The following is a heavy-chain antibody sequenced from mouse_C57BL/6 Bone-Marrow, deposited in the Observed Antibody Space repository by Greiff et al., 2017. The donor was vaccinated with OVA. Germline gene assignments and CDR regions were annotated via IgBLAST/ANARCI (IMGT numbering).Heavy chain of an antibody. V-gene: IGHV1-69*01. CDR2: IDPSDSYT. CDR1: GYTFTSYW. J-gene: IGHJ4*01. Sequence: QVQLKQPGAELVMPGASVKLSCKASGYTFTSYWMHWVKQRPGQGLEWIGEIDPSDSYTNYNQKFKGKSTLTVDKSSSTAYMQLSSLTSEDSAVYYCARWGTAQASYYYAMDYWGQGTSVTVSS. D-gene: IGHD3-2*02. CDR3: ARWGTAQASYYYAMDY.